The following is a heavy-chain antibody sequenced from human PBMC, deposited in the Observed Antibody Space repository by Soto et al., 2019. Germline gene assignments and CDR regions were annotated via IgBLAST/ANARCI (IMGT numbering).Heavy chain of an antibody. D-gene: IGHD6-25*01. CDR1: GYTFTSYY. V-gene: IGHV1-46*03. J-gene: IGHJ5*02. CDR3: ATPTAAGWFDP. CDR2: INPSGGST. Sequence: ASVKVSCKASGYTFTSYYMHWVRQAPGQGLEWMGIINPSGGSTSYAQKFQGRVTMTRDTSTSTVYMELSSLRSEDTAVYYCATPTAAGWFDPWGQGTLVTVSS.